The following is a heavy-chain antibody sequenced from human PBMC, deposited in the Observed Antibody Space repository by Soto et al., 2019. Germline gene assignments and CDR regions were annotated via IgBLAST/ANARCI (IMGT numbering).Heavy chain of an antibody. CDR3: ARRVGYSNYVDY. CDR1: GGSISSSSYY. D-gene: IGHD4-4*01. V-gene: IGHV4-39*01. Sequence: SETLSLTCTVSGGSISSSSYYWGWIRQPPGKGLEWIGSIYYSGSTYYNPSLKSRVTISVDTSKNQFSLKLSSVTAADTAVYYCARRVGYSNYVDYWGQGTLVTVSS. J-gene: IGHJ4*02. CDR2: IYYSGST.